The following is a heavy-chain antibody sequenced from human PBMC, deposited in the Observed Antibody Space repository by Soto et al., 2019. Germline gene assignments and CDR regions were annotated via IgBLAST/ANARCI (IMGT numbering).Heavy chain of an antibody. CDR3: ARDRVAAAGFDWFYP. D-gene: IGHD6-13*01. CDR1: GGTFSSYA. CDR2: IIPIFGTA. J-gene: IGHJ5*02. Sequence: QVQLVQSGAEVKKPGSSVKVSCKASGGTFSSYAISWVRQAPGQGLEWMGGIIPIFGTANYAQKFQGRGTITADESTSTAYMELSSMRSEDTAVYYCARDRVAAAGFDWFYPWGQGTLVTVSS. V-gene: IGHV1-69*01.